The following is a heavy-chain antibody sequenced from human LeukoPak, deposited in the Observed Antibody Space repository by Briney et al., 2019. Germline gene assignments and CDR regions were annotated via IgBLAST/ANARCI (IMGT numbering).Heavy chain of an antibody. CDR3: ARRRGGPVYHWFDP. J-gene: IGHJ5*02. CDR2: IYTSGST. D-gene: IGHD3-16*01. CDR1: GGSISSYY. V-gene: IGHV4-4*09. Sequence: SETLSLTCTVSGGSISSYYWSWIRQPPGKGLEWIGYIYTSGSTNYNPSLKSRVTLSVDTSKNQFSLKLSSVTAADTAVYYCARRRGGPVYHWFDPWGQGTLVTVSS.